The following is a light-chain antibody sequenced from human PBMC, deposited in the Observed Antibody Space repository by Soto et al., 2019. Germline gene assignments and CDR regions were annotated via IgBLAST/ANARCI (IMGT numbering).Light chain of an antibody. CDR1: LAISNY. J-gene: IGKJ1*01. V-gene: IGKV1-27*01. Sequence: DIQMTQSPSSLSAFVGDRVTITCRASLAISNYLARYQQKPGKVPKLLIYGASTLQSGVPSRFAGSGSGTEFSLTITSLQLEDVASYYCQRYNTGPWAFGQGTKVEI. CDR3: QRYNTGPWA. CDR2: GAS.